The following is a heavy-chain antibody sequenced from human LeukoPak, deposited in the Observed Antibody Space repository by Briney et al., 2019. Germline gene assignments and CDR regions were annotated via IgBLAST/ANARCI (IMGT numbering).Heavy chain of an antibody. J-gene: IGHJ3*01. D-gene: IGHD4-23*01. Sequence: GGSLRLSCAASGFTFSIYGMNWVRQAPGKGLEWAASIGGSGDNTNYADSVKGRFTISRDNSKNTLYLQLNNLRDEDTATYYCAKARRPTVAPTDDFDVWGQGTLVTVSS. V-gene: IGHV3-23*01. CDR2: IGGSGDNT. CDR3: AKARRPTVAPTDDFDV. CDR1: GFTFSIYG.